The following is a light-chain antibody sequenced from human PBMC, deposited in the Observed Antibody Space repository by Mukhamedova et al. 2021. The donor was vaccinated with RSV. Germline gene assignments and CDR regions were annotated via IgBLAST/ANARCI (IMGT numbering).Light chain of an antibody. CDR3: STWDSNLSARV. Sequence: PSGIPARFSASKSGTTASLTISGLQPEDEAVYFCSTWDSNLSARVFGGGTRLTVL. J-gene: IGLJ3*02. V-gene: IGLV10-54*04.